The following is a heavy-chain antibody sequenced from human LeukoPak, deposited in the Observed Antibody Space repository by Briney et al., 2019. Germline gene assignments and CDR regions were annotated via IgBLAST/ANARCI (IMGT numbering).Heavy chain of an antibody. CDR3: ARDSQYSSSPGNY. V-gene: IGHV3-7*01. J-gene: IGHJ4*02. D-gene: IGHD6-13*01. CDR2: IKQDGNEK. Sequence: PGGSLRLSCAASGFTFSSYWMSWVRQAPGKGLEWVANIKQDGNEKYYVDSVKGRFTISRDNAKNSLYLQMNSLRAEDTAVYYCARDSQYSSSPGNYWGQGTLVTVSS. CDR1: GFTFSSYW.